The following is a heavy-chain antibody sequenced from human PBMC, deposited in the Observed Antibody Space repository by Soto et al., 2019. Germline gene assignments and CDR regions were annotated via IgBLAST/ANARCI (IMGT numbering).Heavy chain of an antibody. CDR2: ISSSSSYI. V-gene: IGHV3-21*01. Sequence: GGSLRLSCAASGFTFSSYSMNWVRQAPGKGLEWVSSISSSSSYIYYADSVKGRFTISRDNAKNSLYLQINSLRAEDRAVFSCGRIQLGYDAFDIWGQGTMVTVS. J-gene: IGHJ3*02. D-gene: IGHD6-6*01. CDR1: GFTFSSYS. CDR3: GRIQLGYDAFDI.